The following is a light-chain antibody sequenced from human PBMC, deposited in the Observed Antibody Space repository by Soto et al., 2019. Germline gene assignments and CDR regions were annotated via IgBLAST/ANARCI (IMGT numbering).Light chain of an antibody. J-gene: IGLJ2*01. CDR1: SSNIGNNY. Sequence: QSVLTQPPSVSAAPGQKVTISCSGTSSNIGNNYVSWYQQLPGTAPKVLIYENDKRPSGIPDRFSGSKSGTSATLGITGLQTGDGADYYCGTWDSSLSAVVFGGGTKLTVL. CDR2: END. CDR3: GTWDSSLSAVV. V-gene: IGLV1-51*02.